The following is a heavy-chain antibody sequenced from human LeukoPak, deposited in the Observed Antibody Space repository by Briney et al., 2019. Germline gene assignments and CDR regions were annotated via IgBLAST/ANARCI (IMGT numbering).Heavy chain of an antibody. CDR3: ARAVMVAVAGGRFDY. V-gene: IGHV4-39*07. CDR2: IYYSGTS. CDR1: SGSISDGGYY. Sequence: SETLSLTCTVPSGSISDGGYYWVWIRQPPGKGLEWIGSIYYSGTSYYNPSLTSRVTISVDTSNNQFSLKLSSVTAADTAVYYCARAVMVAVAGGRFDYWGQGTLVTVSS. J-gene: IGHJ4*02. D-gene: IGHD6-19*01.